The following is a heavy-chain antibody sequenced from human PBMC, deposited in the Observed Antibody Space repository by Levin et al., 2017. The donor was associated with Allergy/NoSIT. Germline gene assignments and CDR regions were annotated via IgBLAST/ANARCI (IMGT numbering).Heavy chain of an antibody. Sequence: PSETLSLTCAVYGGSFSGYYWSWIRQPPGKGLEWIGEINHSGSTNYNPSLKSRVTISVDTSKSQFSLKLSSVTAADTAVYYCARGCKELWFGELLYYDYYMDVWGKGTTVTVSS. CDR2: INHSGST. J-gene: IGHJ6*03. CDR1: GGSFSGYY. V-gene: IGHV4-34*01. D-gene: IGHD3-10*01. CDR3: ARGCKELWFGELLYYDYYMDV.